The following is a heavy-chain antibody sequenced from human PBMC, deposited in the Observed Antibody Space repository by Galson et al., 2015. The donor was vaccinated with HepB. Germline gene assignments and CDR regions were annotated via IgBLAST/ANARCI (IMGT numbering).Heavy chain of an antibody. CDR3: AREPSTTVGLNH. V-gene: IGHV3-30*03. Sequence: SLRLSCAASGFIFSLYAMHWVRQAPGKGLEWVAFTSNDGSNKYYPDSVKGRFTLSRDNSKKMLYLQMHSLRAEDTAVYYCAREPSTTVGLNHWGQGTLVTVSS. CDR1: GFIFSLYA. CDR2: TSNDGSNK. D-gene: IGHD4-23*01. J-gene: IGHJ5*02.